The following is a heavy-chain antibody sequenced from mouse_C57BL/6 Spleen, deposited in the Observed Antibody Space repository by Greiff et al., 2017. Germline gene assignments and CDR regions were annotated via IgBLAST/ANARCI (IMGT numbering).Heavy chain of an antibody. V-gene: IGHV3-6*01. Sequence: EVKLQESGPGLVKPSQSLSLTCSVTGYSITSGYYWNWIRQFPGNKLEWMGYISYDGSNNYNPSLKNRISITRDTSKNQFFLKLNSLTTEDTATYYCAREAGTDAMDYWGQGTSVTVSS. J-gene: IGHJ4*01. D-gene: IGHD4-1*01. CDR3: AREAGTDAMDY. CDR2: ISYDGSN. CDR1: GYSITSGYY.